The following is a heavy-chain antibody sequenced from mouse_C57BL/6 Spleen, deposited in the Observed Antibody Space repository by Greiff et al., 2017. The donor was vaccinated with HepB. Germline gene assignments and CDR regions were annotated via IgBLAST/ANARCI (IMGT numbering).Heavy chain of an antibody. CDR3: ARSYGNYDAMDY. V-gene: IGHV5-16*01. CDR2: INYDGSST. Sequence: EVQRVESEGGLVQPGSSMKLSCTASGFTFSDYYMAWVRQVPEKGLEWVANINYDGSSTYYLDSLKSRFIISRDNAKNILYLQMSSLKSEDTATYYCARSYGNYDAMDYWGQGTSVTVSS. D-gene: IGHD2-1*01. CDR1: GFTFSDYY. J-gene: IGHJ4*01.